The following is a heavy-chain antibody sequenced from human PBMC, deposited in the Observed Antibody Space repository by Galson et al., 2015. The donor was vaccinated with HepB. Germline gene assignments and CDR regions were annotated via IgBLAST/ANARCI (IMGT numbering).Heavy chain of an antibody. J-gene: IGHJ4*02. CDR2: INPNSGGT. D-gene: IGHD4-17*01. CDR3: ARDSSPTPDYGDYDVRLVLDY. Sequence: PVKVSCKASGYTFTGYYMHWVRQAPGQGPEWMGRINPNSGGTKYAQKFQGRVTMTRDTSISTAYMQLSRLRSDDTAVYYCARDSSPTPDYGDYDVRLVLDYWGQGTLVTVSS. V-gene: IGHV1-2*06. CDR1: GYTFTGYY.